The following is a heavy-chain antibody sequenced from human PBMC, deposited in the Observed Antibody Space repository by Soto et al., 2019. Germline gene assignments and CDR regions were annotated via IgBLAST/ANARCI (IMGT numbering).Heavy chain of an antibody. D-gene: IGHD2-2*01. V-gene: IGHV3-23*01. CDR2: IGGSGGTT. CDR3: AKDRTNLLGYCSTASCPDAFDI. Sequence: PGGSLRLSCAVSGFTFSSYAMSWVRQAPGKGLEWVSGIGGSGGTTYYAESVKGRFTISRDNSRNTLYLQMSSLRAEDTAVYYCAKDRTNLLGYCSTASCPDAFDIWGQGTMVTVSS. J-gene: IGHJ3*02. CDR1: GFTFSSYA.